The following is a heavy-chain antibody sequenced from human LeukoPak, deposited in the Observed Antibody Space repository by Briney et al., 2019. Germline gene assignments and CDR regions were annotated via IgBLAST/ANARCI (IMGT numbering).Heavy chain of an antibody. CDR1: GFTFNNYG. CDR2: IWYDGSNK. D-gene: IGHD3-9*01. V-gene: IGHV3-33*01. CDR3: SREYFDWSRNYYYGMDV. J-gene: IGHJ6*02. Sequence: GRSLRLSCAASGFTFNNYGMHWVRQAPGKGLEWMALIWYDGSNKYYADSVKGRFTISRDNSKNTLYLQMNSLGAEDTAVYYCSREYFDWSRNYYYGMDVWGQGTTVTVSS.